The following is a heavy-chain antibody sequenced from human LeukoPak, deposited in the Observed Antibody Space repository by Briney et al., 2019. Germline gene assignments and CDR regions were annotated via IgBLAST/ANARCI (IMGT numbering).Heavy chain of an antibody. CDR3: ARVPSADYYYYMDV. CDR2: INPNSGGT. D-gene: IGHD6-6*01. CDR1: GYTFTSYY. Sequence: ASVKVSCKASGYTFTSYYIHWVRQAPGQGLEWMGWINPNSGGTNYAQKFQGRVTMTRDTSISTAYMELSRLRSDDTAVYYCARVPSADYYYYMDVWGKGTTVTVSS. V-gene: IGHV1-2*02. J-gene: IGHJ6*03.